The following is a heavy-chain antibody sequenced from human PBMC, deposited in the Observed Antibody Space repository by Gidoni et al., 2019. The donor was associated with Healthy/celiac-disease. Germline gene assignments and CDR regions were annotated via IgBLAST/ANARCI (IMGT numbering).Heavy chain of an antibody. Sequence: EVQLVESGGGLVKPGGSLRLSCAASGFPFSSYSMNWVRQAPGKGLEWVSSISSSSSYIYYADSVKGRLTISRDNAKNSLYLQMNSLRAEDTAVYYCARADGMETGAYDGMDVWGQGTTVTVSS. J-gene: IGHJ6*02. CDR1: GFPFSSYS. CDR2: ISSSSSYI. CDR3: ARADGMETGAYDGMDV. D-gene: IGHD7-27*01. V-gene: IGHV3-21*01.